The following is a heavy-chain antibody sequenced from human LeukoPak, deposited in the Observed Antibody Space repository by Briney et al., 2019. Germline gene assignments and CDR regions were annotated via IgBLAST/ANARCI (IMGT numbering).Heavy chain of an antibody. J-gene: IGHJ3*01. CDR1: GFTFDDYA. CDR3: AKGTTVTSAFGF. D-gene: IGHD4-17*01. V-gene: IGHV3-9*01. CDR2: ISWNSGSI. Sequence: PGGSLRLSCAASGFTFDDYAMHWVRQAPGKGLEWVSGISWNSGSIGYADSVKGRFTISRDNAKNPLYLQMNSLRAEDTALYYCAKGTTVTSAFGFWGQGTMVTVSS.